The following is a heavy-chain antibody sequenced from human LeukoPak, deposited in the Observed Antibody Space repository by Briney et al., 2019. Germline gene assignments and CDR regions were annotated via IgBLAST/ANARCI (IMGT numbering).Heavy chain of an antibody. CDR1: GFTFSSYE. V-gene: IGHV3-48*03. J-gene: IGHJ5*02. CDR2: ISSSGSTI. Sequence: PGGSLRLSCAASGFTFSSYEMNWVRQAPGKGLEWVSYISSSGSTIYYADSVKGRFTISRDNAKNSLYLQMNSLRAEDTAVYYCASVLRYFAWGFDPWGQGTLVTVSS. CDR3: ASVLRYFAWGFDP. D-gene: IGHD3-9*01.